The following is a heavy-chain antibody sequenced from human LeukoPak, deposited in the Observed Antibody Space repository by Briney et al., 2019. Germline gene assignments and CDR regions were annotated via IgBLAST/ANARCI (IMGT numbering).Heavy chain of an antibody. Sequence: PGGSLRLSCAASGFTFSNYWMNWVRQAPGKGLEWVANIKESGSETKYVDSVEGRFTISRDNARNSVFLEMNSLRVEDTALYYCAMDRVVFTNWGQGALVTVSS. CDR2: IKESGSET. D-gene: IGHD3-22*01. CDR3: AMDRVVFTN. J-gene: IGHJ4*02. CDR1: GFTFSNYW. V-gene: IGHV3-7*04.